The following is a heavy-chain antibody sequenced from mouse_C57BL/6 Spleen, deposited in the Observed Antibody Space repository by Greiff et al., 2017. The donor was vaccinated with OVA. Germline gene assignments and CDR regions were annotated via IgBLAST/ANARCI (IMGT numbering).Heavy chain of an antibody. Sequence: QVQLQQSGAELVRPGTSVKVSCKASGYAFTNYLIEWVKQRPGQGLEWIGVINPGSGGTNYNEKFKGKATLTADKSSSTAYMQLSSLTSEDSAVYFCARDWDVYWYFDFWGTGTTVTVSS. CDR1: GYAFTNYL. CDR3: ARDWDVYWYFDF. V-gene: IGHV1-54*01. J-gene: IGHJ1*03. D-gene: IGHD4-1*01. CDR2: INPGSGGT.